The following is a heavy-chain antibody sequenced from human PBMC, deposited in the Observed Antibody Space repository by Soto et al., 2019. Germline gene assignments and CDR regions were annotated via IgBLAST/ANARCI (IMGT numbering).Heavy chain of an antibody. D-gene: IGHD4-17*01. CDR3: LYGDYNWFDP. J-gene: IGHJ5*02. V-gene: IGHV3-73*01. CDR2: IRSKANSYAT. CDR1: GFTFSGSA. Sequence: GGSLRLSCAASGFTFSGSAMHWVRQASGKGLEWVGRIRSKANSYATAYAASVKGRFTISRDDSKNTAYLQMNSLKTEDTAVYYCLYGDYNWFDPWGQGTLVTVSS.